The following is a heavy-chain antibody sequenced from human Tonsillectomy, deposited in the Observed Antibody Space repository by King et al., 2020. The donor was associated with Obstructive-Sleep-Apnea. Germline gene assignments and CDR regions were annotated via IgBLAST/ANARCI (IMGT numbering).Heavy chain of an antibody. CDR2: ITYNGNIT. D-gene: IGHD3-9*01. CDR3: PPPTGHQ. V-gene: IGHV3-64*04. Sequence: VQLVESGGGLVQPGGSLRLSCSATGFPFRSYAMNWVRQAPDRTLEYIAVITYNGNITNYVDSVRGRFTISRDNSKSTLYLPMTSLRIGDTGVYYCPPPTGHQWRPGALVTVPS. CDR1: GFPFRSYA. J-gene: IGHJ1*01.